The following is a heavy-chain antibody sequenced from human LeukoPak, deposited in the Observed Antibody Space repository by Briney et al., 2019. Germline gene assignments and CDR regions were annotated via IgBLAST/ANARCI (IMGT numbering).Heavy chain of an antibody. CDR1: GYTFTGYY. V-gene: IGHV1-2*02. CDR2: VNPNSGGT. Sequence: GASVKVSCKASGYTFTGYYMHWVRQAPGQGLEWIGWVNPNSGGTNYAQKFQGRVTMTRDTSISTAYMELSRLRSDDTAVYYCARDYPLRDFWSGYYILKGSHFDYWGQGTLVTVSS. D-gene: IGHD3-3*01. CDR3: ARDYPLRDFWSGYYILKGSHFDY. J-gene: IGHJ4*02.